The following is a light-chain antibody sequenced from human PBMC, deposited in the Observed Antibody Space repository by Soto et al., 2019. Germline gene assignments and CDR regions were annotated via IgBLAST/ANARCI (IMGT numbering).Light chain of an antibody. CDR2: GVS. CDR1: QSVSSN. J-gene: IGKJ1*01. V-gene: IGKV3-15*01. CDR3: QQYNNWPPWT. Sequence: EMVMTQSPGTLSVSPGERATLSCRASQSVSSNLAWFQQKPGQAPRLLIYGVSTRATGIPARFSGSGSGTEFTLTISSLQSEDFAVYYCQQYNNWPPWTFGQGTKVEIK.